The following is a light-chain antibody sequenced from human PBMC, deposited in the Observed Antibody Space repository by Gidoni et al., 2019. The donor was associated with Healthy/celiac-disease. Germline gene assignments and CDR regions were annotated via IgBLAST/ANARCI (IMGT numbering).Light chain of an antibody. CDR3: AAWDDSLNGVV. J-gene: IGLJ2*01. Sequence: QSVLTQPPSASGTPGQRGTISCSGSSSNIGSNTVNLYQQLPGTAPKLLIYSKNQRPSGVPDRFSGSKSGTSASLAISGLQSEDEADYYCAAWDDSLNGVVFGGGTKLTVL. CDR2: SKN. V-gene: IGLV1-44*01. CDR1: SSNIGSNT.